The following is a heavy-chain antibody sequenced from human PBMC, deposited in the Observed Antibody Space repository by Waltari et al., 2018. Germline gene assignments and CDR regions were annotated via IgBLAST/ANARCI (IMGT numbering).Heavy chain of an antibody. Sequence: LVQSGDEVPKPGSPGRVSCKAFGGMVRSDAMGGVGVDRGKGFEWMGGIIPIFGTANYAQKFQGRVTITADESTSTAYLVLRSLRSEDTAVYYCASASYYYDSSGYYGPSVLNWGQGTLVTVSS. CDR2: IIPIFGTA. CDR1: GGMVRSDA. J-gene: IGHJ4*02. CDR3: ASASYYYDSSGYYGPSVLN. D-gene: IGHD3-22*01. V-gene: IGHV1-69*01.